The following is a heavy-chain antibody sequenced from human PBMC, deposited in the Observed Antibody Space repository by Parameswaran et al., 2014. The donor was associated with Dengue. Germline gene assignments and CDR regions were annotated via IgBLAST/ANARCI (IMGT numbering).Heavy chain of an antibody. V-gene: IGHV3-30*03. D-gene: IGHD3-3*01. J-gene: IGHJ3*02. CDR2: ISYDGSNK. Sequence: SLKISCAASGFTFSSYGMHWVRQAPGKGLEWVAVISYDGSNKYYADSVKGRFTISRDNSKNALYLQMNSLRAEDTAVYYCARSSFDDFWSGYPGSAFDIWGQGTMVTVSS. CDR1: GFTFSSYG. CDR3: ARSSFDDFWSGYPGSAFDI.